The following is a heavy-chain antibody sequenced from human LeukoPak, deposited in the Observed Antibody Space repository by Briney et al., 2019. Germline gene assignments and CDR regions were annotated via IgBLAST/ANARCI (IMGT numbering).Heavy chain of an antibody. CDR1: GFTFSSYS. CDR3: ARDLGLDILTGYYRTNYFGY. V-gene: IGHV3-21*01. D-gene: IGHD3-9*01. Sequence: PGGSLRLSCAASGFTFSSYSMNWVRQAPGKGLGWVSSISSSSSYIYYADSVKGRFTISRDNAKNSLYLQMNSLRAEDTAVYYCARDLGLDILTGYYRTNYFGYWGQGTLVTVSS. J-gene: IGHJ4*02. CDR2: ISSSSSYI.